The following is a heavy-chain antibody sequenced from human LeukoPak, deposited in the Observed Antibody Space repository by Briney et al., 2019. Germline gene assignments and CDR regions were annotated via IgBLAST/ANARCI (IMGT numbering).Heavy chain of an antibody. CDR1: GGSISSYY. CDR2: IYYTGST. Sequence: SETLSLTCTVSGGSISSYYWSWIRQPPGKGLEWIGYIYYTGSTNYNPSLMSRVTISLDTSKNQFSLKLTSVTAADTAVYYCARGRRGDYYYYYGMDVWGQGTTVTVSS. V-gene: IGHV4-59*01. D-gene: IGHD3-16*01. CDR3: ARGRRGDYYYYYGMDV. J-gene: IGHJ6*02.